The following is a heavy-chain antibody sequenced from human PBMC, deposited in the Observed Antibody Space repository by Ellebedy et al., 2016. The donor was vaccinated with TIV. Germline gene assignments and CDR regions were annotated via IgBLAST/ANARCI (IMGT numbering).Heavy chain of an antibody. CDR3: YRDGGAYPVRGF. Sequence: LSLTXXASGFTFSSASMIWVRQAPGKGLECVGRIHSKPEDGTVHYGAPVKGRFTISRDDSTSTLYLQMNSLKIEDTAVYYCYRDGGAYPVRGFWGQGTLVIVSS. D-gene: IGHD5-24*01. V-gene: IGHV3-15*06. CDR1: GFTFSSAS. CDR2: IHSKPEDGTV. J-gene: IGHJ4*02.